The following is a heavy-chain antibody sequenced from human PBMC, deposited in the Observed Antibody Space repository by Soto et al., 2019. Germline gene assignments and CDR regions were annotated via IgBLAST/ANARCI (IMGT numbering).Heavy chain of an antibody. D-gene: IGHD6-19*01. J-gene: IGHJ6*02. Sequence: QLQLQESGPGLVKPSETLSLTCTVSGGSISSSSYYWGWIRQPPGKGLEWIGSIYYSGSTYYNPSIMSRVTISLDTSKNQFSLKLSSVTAADTAVYYCASKSSVYYYYGMDVWGQGTTVTVSS. CDR3: ASKSSVYYYYGMDV. CDR1: GGSISSSSYY. CDR2: IYYSGST. V-gene: IGHV4-39*01.